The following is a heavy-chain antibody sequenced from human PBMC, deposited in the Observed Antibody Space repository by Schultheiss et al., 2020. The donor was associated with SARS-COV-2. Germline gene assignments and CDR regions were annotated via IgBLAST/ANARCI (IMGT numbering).Heavy chain of an antibody. J-gene: IGHJ6*02. D-gene: IGHD1-26*01. CDR2: ISGSGGST. CDR3: AKDLVGATTFYYYYYGMDV. Sequence: GGSLRLSCAASGFTFSSYAMSWVRQAPGKGLEWVSAISGSGGSTYYADSVKGRFTISRDNSKNTLYLQMNSLRAEDTAVYYCAKDLVGATTFYYYYYGMDVWGQGTTVTVSS. V-gene: IGHV3-23*01. CDR1: GFTFSSYA.